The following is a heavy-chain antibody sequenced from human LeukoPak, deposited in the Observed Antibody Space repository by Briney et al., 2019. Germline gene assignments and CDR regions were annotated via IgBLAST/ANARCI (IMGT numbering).Heavy chain of an antibody. V-gene: IGHV3-48*01. Sequence: GGFLRLSCAASGFTFSSYSMNWVRQAPGKGLEWVSYISSSSSTIYYADSVKGRFTISRDNAKNSLYLQMNSLRAEDTAVYYCAREYHVYRPYYGMDVWGQGTTVTVSS. J-gene: IGHJ6*02. CDR3: AREYHVYRPYYGMDV. CDR2: ISSSSSTI. CDR1: GFTFSSYS. D-gene: IGHD2-2*01.